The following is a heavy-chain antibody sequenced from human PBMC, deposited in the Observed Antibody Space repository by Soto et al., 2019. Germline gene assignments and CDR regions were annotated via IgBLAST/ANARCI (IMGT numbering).Heavy chain of an antibody. CDR3: AREGITGTTLDY. V-gene: IGHV3-30-3*01. J-gene: IGHJ4*02. D-gene: IGHD1-7*01. CDR2: ISYDGSNK. CDR1: GFTFSSYA. Sequence: QVQLVESGGGVVQPGRSLRLSCAASGFTFSSYAMHWVRQAPGKGLEWVAVISYDGSNKYYADSVKGRFTISRDNSKNTLYLQMNSLRAEDTAVYYCAREGITGTTLDYWGQGTLVTVSS.